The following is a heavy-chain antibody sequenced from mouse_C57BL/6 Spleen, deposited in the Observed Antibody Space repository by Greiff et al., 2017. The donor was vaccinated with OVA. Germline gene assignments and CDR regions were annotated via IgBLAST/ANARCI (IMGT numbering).Heavy chain of an antibody. CDR3: ARGGYGSSYDPFAY. CDR1: GFSLTSYG. Sequence: VMLVESGPGLVQPSQSLSITCTVSGFSLTSYGVHWVRQSPGKGLEWLGVIWSGGSTDYNAAFISRLSISKDNSKSQVFFKMNSLQADDTAIYYCARGGYGSSYDPFAYWGQGTLVTVSA. CDR2: IWSGGST. J-gene: IGHJ3*01. V-gene: IGHV2-2*01. D-gene: IGHD1-1*01.